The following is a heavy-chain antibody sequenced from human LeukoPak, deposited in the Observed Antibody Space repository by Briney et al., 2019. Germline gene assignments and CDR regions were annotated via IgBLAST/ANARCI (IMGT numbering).Heavy chain of an antibody. CDR1: GYTFTGYY. D-gene: IGHD3/OR15-3a*01. CDR3: ARVLFWTGFYYFDF. Sequence: RASVKVSCKASGYTFTGYYMHWIRQAPGQGLEWMGWIALNTGDTHSAQKFQHRVTMTRDTSISTAYLELTRLTSDDTAVYYCARVLFWTGFYYFDFWGQGTLVTVSS. J-gene: IGHJ4*02. CDR2: IALNTGDT. V-gene: IGHV1-2*02.